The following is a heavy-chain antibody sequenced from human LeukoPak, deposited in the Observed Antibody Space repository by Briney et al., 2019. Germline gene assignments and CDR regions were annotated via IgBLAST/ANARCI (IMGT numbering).Heavy chain of an antibody. V-gene: IGHV3-23*01. D-gene: IGHD1-1*01. CDR3: ANLQVHDAFDI. CDR1: GFTFSSYA. CDR2: ISGSGGST. J-gene: IGHJ3*02. Sequence: GSLSLSCAASGFTFSSYAMSWVRQAPGKGLEWVSAISGSGGSTYCADSVKGRFTISRDNSKNTLYLQMNSLRAEDTAVYYCANLQVHDAFDIWGQGTMVTVSS.